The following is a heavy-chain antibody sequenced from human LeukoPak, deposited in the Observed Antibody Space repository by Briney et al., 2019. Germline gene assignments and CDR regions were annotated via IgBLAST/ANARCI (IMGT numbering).Heavy chain of an antibody. CDR1: GGTFSSYA. Sequence: SVKVSCKASGGTFSSYAISWVRQAPGQGLEWMGGIIPIFGTANYAQKFQGRVTITTDESTSTAYMELSSLRSEDTAVYYCARVVMRYDSSGYGAFDIWGQGTMATVSS. D-gene: IGHD3-22*01. J-gene: IGHJ3*02. CDR3: ARVVMRYDSSGYGAFDI. V-gene: IGHV1-69*05. CDR2: IIPIFGTA.